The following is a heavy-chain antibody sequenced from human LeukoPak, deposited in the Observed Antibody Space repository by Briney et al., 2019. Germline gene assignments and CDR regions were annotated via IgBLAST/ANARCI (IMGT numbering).Heavy chain of an antibody. D-gene: IGHD3-10*01. CDR2: GYYSGSS. Sequence: SETLSLTCTVSAGSISSSSYYWGWIRQPPGKGLEWIGSGYYSGSSYSNPSLKRRVNISVDTSKNQFSLKLSSVTAADTAVYYCARAGLETYYGKSYFDYWGQGTLVTVSS. V-gene: IGHV4-39*01. J-gene: IGHJ4*02. CDR1: AGSISSSSYY. CDR3: ARAGLETYYGKSYFDY.